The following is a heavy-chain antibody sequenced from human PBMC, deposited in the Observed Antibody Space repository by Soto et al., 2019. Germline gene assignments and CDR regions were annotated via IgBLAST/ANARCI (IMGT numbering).Heavy chain of an antibody. Sequence: QVQLVESGGGVVQPGRSLRLSCAASGFTFSSYGMHWVRQAPGKGLEWVAVISYDGSNKYYADSVKGRFTISRDNSKNTLYRQMNSLRAEDTAVYYCARADSSSWYYYYGMDVWGQGTTVTVSS. V-gene: IGHV3-30*03. CDR3: ARADSSSWYYYYGMDV. CDR1: GFTFSSYG. D-gene: IGHD6-13*01. CDR2: ISYDGSNK. J-gene: IGHJ6*02.